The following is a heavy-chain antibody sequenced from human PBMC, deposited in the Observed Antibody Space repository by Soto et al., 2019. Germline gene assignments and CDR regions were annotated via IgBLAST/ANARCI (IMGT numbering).Heavy chain of an antibody. D-gene: IGHD6-13*01. CDR1: GFTFSSYS. Sequence: GGSLRLSCAASGFTFSSYSMNWVRQAPGKGLEWVSSISSSSSYIYYADSVKGRFTISRDNAKNSLYLQMSSLRAEDTAVYYCARGTYSSSPADDAFDIWGQGTMVTVSS. V-gene: IGHV3-21*01. J-gene: IGHJ3*02. CDR2: ISSSSSYI. CDR3: ARGTYSSSPADDAFDI.